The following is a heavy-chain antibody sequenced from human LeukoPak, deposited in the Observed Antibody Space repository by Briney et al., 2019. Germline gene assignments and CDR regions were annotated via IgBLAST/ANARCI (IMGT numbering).Heavy chain of an antibody. Sequence: GGSLRLSCAASGLTFSSYEMSWVGQAPGKGLEWVGFIRSKAYGGTTEYAASVKGRFTISRDDSKSIAYLQMNSLKTEDTAVYYCTRDPYGDPAIDIWGQGTMVTVSS. D-gene: IGHD4-17*01. CDR2: IRSKAYGGTT. V-gene: IGHV3-49*04. CDR1: GLTFSSYE. CDR3: TRDPYGDPAIDI. J-gene: IGHJ3*02.